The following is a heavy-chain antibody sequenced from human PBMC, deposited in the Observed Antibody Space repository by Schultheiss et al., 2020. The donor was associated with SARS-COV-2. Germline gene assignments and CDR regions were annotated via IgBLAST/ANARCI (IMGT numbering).Heavy chain of an antibody. J-gene: IGHJ5*02. CDR1: GGSVNSGSYY. CDR2: IYYSGST. CDR3: ASSAVAFLWFDP. V-gene: IGHV4-61*01. D-gene: IGHD6-19*01. Sequence: SETLSLTCTVSGGSVNSGSYYWSWIRQPPGKGLEWIGYIYYSGSTNYNPSLKSRVTILVDTSKNQFSLKLSSVTAADTAVYYCASSAVAFLWFDPWGQGTLVTVSS.